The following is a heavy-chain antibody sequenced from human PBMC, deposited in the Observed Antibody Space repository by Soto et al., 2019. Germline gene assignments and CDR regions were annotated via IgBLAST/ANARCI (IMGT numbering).Heavy chain of an antibody. Sequence: ASVKVSCKASGYTFTNYCVSWVRQAPGQGLEWMGWISGYNGNTNYAQKFQGRVTMTTDTSTSTAYMELRSLRSDGTAVYYCARFDVGYGGYTQGGYYYMVVWGKGTTVTVSS. CDR3: ARFDVGYGGYTQGGYYYMVV. D-gene: IGHD4-17*01. J-gene: IGHJ6*03. CDR1: GYTFTNYC. V-gene: IGHV1-18*01. CDR2: ISGYNGNT.